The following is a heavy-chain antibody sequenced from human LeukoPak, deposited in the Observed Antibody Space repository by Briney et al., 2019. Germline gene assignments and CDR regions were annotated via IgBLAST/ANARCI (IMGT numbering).Heavy chain of an antibody. J-gene: IGHJ4*02. CDR1: GGSISSYY. D-gene: IGHD6-19*01. V-gene: IGHV4-59*12. CDR2: IYYSGST. Sequence: SETLSLTCTVSGGSISSYYWSWIRQPPGKGLEWIGNIYYSGSTNYNPSLKSRVTISVDTSKNQFSLKLSSVTAADTAVYYCARASIAVAGYFDYWGQGTLVTVSS. CDR3: ARASIAVAGYFDY.